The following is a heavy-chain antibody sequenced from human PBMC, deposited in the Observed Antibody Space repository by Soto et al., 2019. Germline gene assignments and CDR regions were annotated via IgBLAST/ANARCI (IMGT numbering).Heavy chain of an antibody. CDR2: IYHSGST. CDR3: ASRGGIAARYYFDY. Sequence: LSLTCAVSGGSISSSNWWSWVRQPPGKGLEWIGEIYHSGSTNYNPSLKSRVTISVDKSKNQFSLKLSSVTAADTAVYYCASRGGIAARYYFDYWGQGTLVTVSS. D-gene: IGHD6-13*01. CDR1: GGSISSSNW. J-gene: IGHJ4*02. V-gene: IGHV4-4*02.